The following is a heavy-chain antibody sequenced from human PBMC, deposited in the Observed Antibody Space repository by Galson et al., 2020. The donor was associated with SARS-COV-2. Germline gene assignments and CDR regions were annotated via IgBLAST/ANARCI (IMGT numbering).Heavy chain of an antibody. CDR2: ISAYNGNT. D-gene: IGHD3-3*01. Sequence: ASVQVSCKASGYTFTSYGISWVRQAPGQGLEWMGWISAYNGNTNYAQKLQGRVTMTTDTSTSTAYMELRSLRSDDTAVYYCARATPYYDFWSGYADDAFDIWGQGTMVTVSS. CDR1: GYTFTSYG. J-gene: IGHJ3*02. CDR3: ARATPYYDFWSGYADDAFDI. V-gene: IGHV1-18*01.